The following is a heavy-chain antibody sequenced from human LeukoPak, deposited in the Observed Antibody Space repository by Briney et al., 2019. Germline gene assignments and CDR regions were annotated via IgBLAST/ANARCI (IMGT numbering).Heavy chain of an antibody. CDR2: ISGSGGST. CDR1: GFTFSTDS. V-gene: IGHV3-23*01. J-gene: IGHJ3*02. Sequence: GGSLRLSCAASGFTFSTDSVNWVRQAPGKGLEWVSAISGSGGSTYYADSVKGRFTISRDNSKNTLYLQMNSLRAEDTAVYYCAKDILTGYQDAFDIWGQGTMVTVSS. D-gene: IGHD3-9*01. CDR3: AKDILTGYQDAFDI.